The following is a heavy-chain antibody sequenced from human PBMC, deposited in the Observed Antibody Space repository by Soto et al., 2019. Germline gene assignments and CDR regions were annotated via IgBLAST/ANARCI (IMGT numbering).Heavy chain of an antibody. D-gene: IGHD2-21*01. V-gene: IGHV1-18*01. J-gene: IGHJ6*02. CDR3: AREVVSYDLECYWEPVDYYGMDV. CDR1: CYTFTSYG. CDR2: ISAYNGNT. Sequence: ASVKVSCKASCYTFTSYGISWVRQDPGQGLERMGWISAYNGNTNYAQKPQGRVTMTTDTSTSTAYMELRSLGSDVTAVYYCAREVVSYDLECYWEPVDYYGMDVWGQGTTVTVSS.